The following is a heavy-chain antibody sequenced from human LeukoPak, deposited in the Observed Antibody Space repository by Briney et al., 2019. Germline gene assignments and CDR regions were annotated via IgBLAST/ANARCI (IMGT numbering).Heavy chain of an antibody. D-gene: IGHD6-13*01. CDR1: GFTFDDYT. Sequence: GGSQRLSCAASGFTFDDYTMHWVRQAPGKGLEWVSLISWDGGSTYYADSVKGRFTISRDNSKNSLYLQMNSLRTEDTALYYCAKDAAAASYMDVWGKGTTVTVSS. J-gene: IGHJ6*03. CDR2: ISWDGGST. CDR3: AKDAAAASYMDV. V-gene: IGHV3-43*01.